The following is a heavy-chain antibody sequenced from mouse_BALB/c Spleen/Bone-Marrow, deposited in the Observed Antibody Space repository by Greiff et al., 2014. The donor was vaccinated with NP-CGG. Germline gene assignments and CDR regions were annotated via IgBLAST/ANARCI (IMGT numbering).Heavy chain of an antibody. Sequence: EVQLQQSGAELVKPGASVKLSCTASGFNIKDAYMHWVKQRPEQGLEWIGSIDPANGDTKYDQKFQGKATITADTSSNTAYLQRSSLKAEATAFYYCANYCYDSSLFDYWGQGTLVTVSA. CDR3: ANYCYDSSLFDY. D-gene: IGHD1-1*01. V-gene: IGHV14-3*02. CDR1: GFNIKDAY. J-gene: IGHJ3*01. CDR2: IDPANGDT.